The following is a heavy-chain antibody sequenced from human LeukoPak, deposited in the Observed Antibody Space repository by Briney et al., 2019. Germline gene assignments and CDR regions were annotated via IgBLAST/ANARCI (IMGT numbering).Heavy chain of an antibody. CDR2: IRYDGSNK. CDR3: AKDFSAAAGNFDY. Sequence: GGSLRLSCATSGFTFSNYNRKWVRQAPGKGLEWVAFIRYDGSNKYYADSVKGRFTISRDNSKNTLYLQMNSLRAEDTAVYYCAKDFSAAAGNFDYWGQGTLVTVSS. J-gene: IGHJ4*02. V-gene: IGHV3-30*02. CDR1: GFTFSNYN. D-gene: IGHD6-13*01.